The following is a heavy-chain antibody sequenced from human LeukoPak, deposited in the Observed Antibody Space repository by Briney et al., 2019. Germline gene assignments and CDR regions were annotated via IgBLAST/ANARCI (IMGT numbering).Heavy chain of an antibody. CDR3: TTGIDYGGGY. Sequence: PGGSLRLSCAVSGFSFTNVWMNWVCQAPGKGLEWVGRIKNKDEGEKTDYAAPVKGRFTISRDDSKATLFLQMNSLKMEDTAIYYYTTGIDYGGGYWGQGTLVSVSS. CDR2: IKNKDEGEKT. D-gene: IGHD3-16*01. CDR1: GFSFTNVW. V-gene: IGHV3-15*07. J-gene: IGHJ4*02.